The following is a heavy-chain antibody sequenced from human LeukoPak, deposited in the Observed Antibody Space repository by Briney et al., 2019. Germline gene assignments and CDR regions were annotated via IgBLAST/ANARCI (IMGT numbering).Heavy chain of an antibody. J-gene: IGHJ4*02. CDR2: INSDGSST. D-gene: IGHD4-23*01. CDR1: AFTFSSYW. Sequence: GGSLRLSCAASAFTFSSYWMHWVRQAPGKGLVWVSRINSDGSSTSYADSVKGRFTISRDNAKNTLYLQMNSLRAEDTAMYYCTTHRPGLRWSPRSGPPYYFDYWGQGTLVTVSS. CDR3: TTHRPGLRWSPRSGPPYYFDY. V-gene: IGHV3-74*01.